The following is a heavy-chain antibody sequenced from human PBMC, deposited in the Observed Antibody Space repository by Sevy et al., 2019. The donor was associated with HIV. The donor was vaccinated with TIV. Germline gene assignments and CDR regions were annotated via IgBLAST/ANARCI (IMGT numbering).Heavy chain of an antibody. D-gene: IGHD2-15*01. CDR2: IWYDGSNK. J-gene: IGHJ4*02. CDR1: AFTFSSYG. V-gene: IGHV3-33*01. Sequence: GGSLRLSCAASAFTFSSYGMHWVCQAPGKGLEWVAVIWYDGSNKYYADSVKGRFTISRDNSKNTLYLQMNSLRAEDTAVYYCAREDCSGGSCYSDHWGQGTLVTVSS. CDR3: AREDCSGGSCYSDH.